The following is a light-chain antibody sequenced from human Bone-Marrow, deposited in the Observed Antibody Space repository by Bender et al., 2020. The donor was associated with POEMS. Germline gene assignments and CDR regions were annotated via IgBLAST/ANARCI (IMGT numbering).Light chain of an antibody. CDR2: EDN. CDR1: QLGNKD. CDR3: QAWDSSSGV. Sequence: YELTQPPSVSVSPGQTATITCSGDQLGNKDVCWYQQKAGQSPLLVIFEDNKRPSGIPERFSGSNSGNTATLTISETQTMDEADYYCQAWDSSSGVFGAGTKVTVL. V-gene: IGLV3-1*01. J-gene: IGLJ1*01.